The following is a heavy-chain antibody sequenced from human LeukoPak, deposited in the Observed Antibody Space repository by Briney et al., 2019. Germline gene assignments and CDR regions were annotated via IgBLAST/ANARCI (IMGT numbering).Heavy chain of an antibody. D-gene: IGHD6-19*01. J-gene: IGHJ4*02. Sequence: GGSLRLSCAASGFTFSSYAMSWVRQAPGKGLEWVSAISGSGGSTYYADSVEDRFTISRDNSKNTLYLQMNSLRAEDTAVYYCAKFLGGWYYFDYWGQGTLVTVSS. CDR1: GFTFSSYA. CDR2: ISGSGGST. V-gene: IGHV3-23*01. CDR3: AKFLGGWYYFDY.